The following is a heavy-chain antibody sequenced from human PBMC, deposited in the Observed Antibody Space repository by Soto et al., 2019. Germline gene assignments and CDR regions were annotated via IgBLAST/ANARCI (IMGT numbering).Heavy chain of an antibody. CDR1: GDTVSSHY. J-gene: IGHJ4*02. CDR3: ARLDGFDHYFGY. CDR2: IYYSGST. D-gene: IGHD5-12*01. Sequence: SETLSLTCAASGDTVSSHYGSWIRKPPGQGLEWIGYIYYSGSTNYNPSLKSRVTISVDTSKSQFSLRLSSVTAADTAVYFCARLDGFDHYFGYWGQGALVTVSS. V-gene: IGHV4-59*08.